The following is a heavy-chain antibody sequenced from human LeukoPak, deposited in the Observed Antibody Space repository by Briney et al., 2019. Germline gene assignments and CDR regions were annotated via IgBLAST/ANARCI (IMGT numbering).Heavy chain of an antibody. V-gene: IGHV1-8*01. J-gene: IGHJ6*02. CDR3: ARGITMVRGVGDNDYYYYGMDV. CDR2: MNPNSGNT. D-gene: IGHD3-10*01. Sequence: ASVKVSCKASGYTFTSYDINWVRQATGQGLEWMGWMNPNSGNTGYAQKLHGRVTMTRNTSISTAYMALSSLSSEDTAVYYCARGITMVRGVGDNDYYYYGMDVWGQGTTVTVSS. CDR1: GYTFTSYD.